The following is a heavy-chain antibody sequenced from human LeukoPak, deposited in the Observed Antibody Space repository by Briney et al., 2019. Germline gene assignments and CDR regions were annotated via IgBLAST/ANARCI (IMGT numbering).Heavy chain of an antibody. CDR1: GFTFSDYY. J-gene: IGHJ3*02. CDR3: ARDMVRGLGDAFDI. CDR2: ISSSGSTI. D-gene: IGHD3-10*01. Sequence: GGSLRLSCAASGFTFSDYYMSWIRQAPGKGLEWVSYISSSGSTIYYADSVKGRFTISRDNAKNSLYLQMNSLRAEDTAVYYCARDMVRGLGDAFDIWGQGTMVTVSS. V-gene: IGHV3-11*04.